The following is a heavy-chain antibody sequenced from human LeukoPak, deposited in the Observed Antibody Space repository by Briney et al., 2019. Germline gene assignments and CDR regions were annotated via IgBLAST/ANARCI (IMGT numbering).Heavy chain of an antibody. Sequence: SVKVSCKASGGTFSSYAISWVRQAPGQGLEWMGGIIPIFGTANYAQKFQGRVTITADKSTSTAYMELSSLRSEDTAVYYCARSGYNFAADSSGYFVGPAFDYWGQGTLVTVSS. CDR3: ARSGYNFAADSSGYFVGPAFDY. J-gene: IGHJ4*02. D-gene: IGHD3-22*01. CDR2: IIPIFGTA. V-gene: IGHV1-69*06. CDR1: GGTFSSYA.